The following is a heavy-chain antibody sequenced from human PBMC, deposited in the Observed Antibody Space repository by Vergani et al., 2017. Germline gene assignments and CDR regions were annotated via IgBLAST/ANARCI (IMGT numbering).Heavy chain of an antibody. CDR2: IIPICGTA. CDR1: GGTFSSYA. V-gene: IGHV1-69*12. CDR3: ARDCSGGSCYLVGFSGWFDP. J-gene: IGHJ5*02. Sequence: QVQLVQSGAEVKKPGSSVKVSCKASGGTFSSYAISWVRQAPGQGLEWMGGIIPICGTANYAQKFQGRVTITADESTSTAYMELSSLRSEDTAVYYCARDCSGGSCYLVGFSGWFDPWGQGTLVTVSS. D-gene: IGHD2-15*01.